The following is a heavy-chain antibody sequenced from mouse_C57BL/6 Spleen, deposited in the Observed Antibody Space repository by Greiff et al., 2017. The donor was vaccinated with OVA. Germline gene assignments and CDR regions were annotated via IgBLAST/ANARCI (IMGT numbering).Heavy chain of an antibody. CDR3: AREFRTVVATDYAMDY. J-gene: IGHJ4*01. CDR1: GYTFTSYW. Sequence: VQLQQSGPELVKPGASVKLSCKASGYTFTSYWMHWVKQRPGQGLEWIGNINPSNGGTNYNEKFKSKATLTVDKSSSTAYMQLSSLTSEDSAVYYCAREFRTVVATDYAMDYWGQGTSVTVSS. D-gene: IGHD1-1*01. CDR2: INPSNGGT. V-gene: IGHV1-53*01.